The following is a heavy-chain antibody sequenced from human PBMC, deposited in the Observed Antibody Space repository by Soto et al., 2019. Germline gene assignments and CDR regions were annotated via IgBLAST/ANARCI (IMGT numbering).Heavy chain of an antibody. CDR3: ARGGSITIFGVVPPHYGMDV. Sequence: PSETPSLTCAFSGGSIRSSNWWGWVRPPPGEGLEWIGGIYHSGSTIYNPSLKSRVTISVDKSKNQFSLKLSSVTAADTAVYYCARGGSITIFGVVPPHYGMDVWGQGTTVTVSS. V-gene: IGHV4-4*02. J-gene: IGHJ6*02. CDR2: IYHSGST. CDR1: GGSIRSSNW. D-gene: IGHD3-3*01.